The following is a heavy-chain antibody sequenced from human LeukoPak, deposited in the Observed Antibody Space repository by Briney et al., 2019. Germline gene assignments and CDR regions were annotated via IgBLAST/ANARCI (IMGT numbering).Heavy chain of an antibody. D-gene: IGHD4-17*01. Sequence: GGSLRLSCAASGFTFDVYAMHWVRQAPGKGLEWVSGISWNSGRIDYADSVKGRFTISRDNAKKSLYLQMNSLRAEDTALYYCAKGLYGDYVGYFDSRGQGTQVTVSS. CDR2: ISWNSGRI. CDR3: AKGLYGDYVGYFDS. CDR1: GFTFDVYA. J-gene: IGHJ4*02. V-gene: IGHV3-9*01.